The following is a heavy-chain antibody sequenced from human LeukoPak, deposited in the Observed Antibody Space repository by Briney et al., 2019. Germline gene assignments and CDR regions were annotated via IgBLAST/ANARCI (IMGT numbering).Heavy chain of an antibody. V-gene: IGHV3-21*01. J-gene: IGHJ5*02. CDR2: ISSSSSYI. CDR1: GFTFSSYS. Sequence: GGSLRLSCAASGFTFSSYSMNWVRQAPGRGLEWVSSISSSSSYIYYADSVKGRFTISRDNAKNSLYLQMNSLRAEDTAVYYCAKARYCSGGSCYIGWFDPWGQGTLVTVSS. D-gene: IGHD2-15*01. CDR3: AKARYCSGGSCYIGWFDP.